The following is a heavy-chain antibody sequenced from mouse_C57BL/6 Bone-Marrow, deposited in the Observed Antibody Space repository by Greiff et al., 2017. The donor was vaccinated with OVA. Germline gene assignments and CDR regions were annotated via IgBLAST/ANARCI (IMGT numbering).Heavy chain of an antibody. CDR1: GFTFSDYG. CDR3: ASVYCWSSYYYAMDD. D-gene: IGHD1-1*01. CDR2: ISSGSSTI. J-gene: IGHJ4*01. Sequence: EVKLVESGGGLVKPGGSLKLSCAASGFTFSDYGMYWVRQAPEKGLEWVAYISSGSSTIYSADTVKGRFTISRDNAKNTLLRQKTSLMSEDTAMYYCASVYCWSSYYYAMDDGGQGTSVTGSS. V-gene: IGHV5-17*01.